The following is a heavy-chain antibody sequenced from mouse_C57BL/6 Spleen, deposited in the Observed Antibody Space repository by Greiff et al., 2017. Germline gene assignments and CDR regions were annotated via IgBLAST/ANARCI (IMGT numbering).Heavy chain of an antibody. D-gene: IGHD1-1*01. V-gene: IGHV1-50*01. CDR3: ARSKITTGYFDV. CDR1: GYTFTSYW. Sequence: QVQLQQPGAELVKPGASVKLSCKASGYTFTSYWMQWVKQRPGQGLEWIGEIDPSDSYTNYNQKFKGKATLTVDTSSSTAYMQLSSLTSEDSAVYYCARSKITTGYFDVWGTGTTVTVSS. CDR2: IDPSDSYT. J-gene: IGHJ1*03.